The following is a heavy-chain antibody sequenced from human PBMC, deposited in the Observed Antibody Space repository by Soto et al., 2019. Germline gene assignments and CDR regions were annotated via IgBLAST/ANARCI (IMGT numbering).Heavy chain of an antibody. D-gene: IGHD3-22*01. CDR2: IYYSGST. CDR1: GGSISSGGYY. J-gene: IGHJ3*02. CDR3: ARGHDDSSGYYQAFDI. V-gene: IGHV4-31*03. Sequence: SETLSLTCTVSGGSISSGGYYWSWIRQHPGKGLEWIGYIYYSGSTYYNPSLKSRVTISVDTSKNQFSLKLSSVTAADTAVYYCARGHDDSSGYYQAFDIWGQGTMVTVSS.